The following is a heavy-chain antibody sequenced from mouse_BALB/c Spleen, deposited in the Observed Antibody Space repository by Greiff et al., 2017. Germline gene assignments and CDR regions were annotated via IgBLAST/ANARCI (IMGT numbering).Heavy chain of an antibody. CDR1: GYTFTSYV. CDR2: INPYNDGT. CDR3: ARYYDYAWFAY. D-gene: IGHD2-4*01. V-gene: IGHV1-14*01. Sequence: EVQLQQSGPELVKPGASVKMSCKASGYTFTSYVMHWVKQKPGQGLEWIGYINPYNDGTKYNEKFKGKATLTSDKSSSTAYMELSSLTSEDSAVYYCARYYDYAWFAYWGQGTLVTVSA. J-gene: IGHJ3*01.